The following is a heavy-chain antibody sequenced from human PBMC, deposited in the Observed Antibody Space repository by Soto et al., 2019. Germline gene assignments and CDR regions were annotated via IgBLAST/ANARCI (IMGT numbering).Heavy chain of an antibody. CDR2: ISSSNRYI. V-gene: IGHV3-21*01. D-gene: IGHD2-15*01. CDR3: ARDRCRGGSCYRTYPFDL. J-gene: IGHJ3*01. Sequence: EVQLVESGGDLVKPGGSLRLSCAASGFNFSSYTMDWVRQAPGKGLEWVSSISSSNRYIYYADSLKGRFTISRDDAKNSLFLQMNSLRAEDTAVYYCARDRCRGGSCYRTYPFDLWGQATMVTVSS. CDR1: GFNFSSYT.